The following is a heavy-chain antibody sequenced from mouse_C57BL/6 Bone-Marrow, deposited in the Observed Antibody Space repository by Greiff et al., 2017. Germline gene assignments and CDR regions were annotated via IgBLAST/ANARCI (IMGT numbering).Heavy chain of an antibody. CDR3: ARGGYGTPFAY. CDR1: GYTFTSYG. J-gene: IGHJ3*01. D-gene: IGHD1-1*01. Sequence: QVQLQQSGAELARPGASVKLSCKASGYTFTSYGISWVKQRTGQGLEWIGEIYPRSGNTYYNEKFKGKATLTADKSSSTAYLELRSLTSEDSAVYFCARGGYGTPFAYWGQGTLVTVSA. CDR2: IYPRSGNT. V-gene: IGHV1-81*01.